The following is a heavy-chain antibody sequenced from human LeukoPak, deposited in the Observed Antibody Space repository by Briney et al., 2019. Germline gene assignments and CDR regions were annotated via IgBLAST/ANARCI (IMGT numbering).Heavy chain of an antibody. J-gene: IGHJ4*02. V-gene: IGHV3-48*04. CDR3: VRDPSLYCSSNTCYDLDY. Sequence: GGSLRLSCAASGFTFSTYSMNWVRQAPGKGLEWVSYISPGSGTIHYEDSVKGRFTISRDNAKNSLYLQMNSLRAEDTAMYYCVRDPSLYCSSNTCYDLDYWGQGTLVTVSS. D-gene: IGHD2/OR15-2a*01. CDR2: ISPGSGTI. CDR1: GFTFSTYS.